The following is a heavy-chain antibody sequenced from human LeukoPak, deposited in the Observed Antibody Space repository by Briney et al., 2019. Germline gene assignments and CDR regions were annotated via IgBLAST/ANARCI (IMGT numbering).Heavy chain of an antibody. V-gene: IGHV4-59*12. D-gene: IGHD3-3*01. CDR2: IYYSGST. Sequence: PSETLSLTCTVSGGSISSYYWSWIRQPPGKGLEWIGSIYYSGSTYYNPSLKSRVTISVDTSKNQFSLKLSSVTAADTAVYYCARVGTYYDFWSGYRLDYWGQGTLVTVSS. J-gene: IGHJ4*02. CDR1: GGSISSYY. CDR3: ARVGTYYDFWSGYRLDY.